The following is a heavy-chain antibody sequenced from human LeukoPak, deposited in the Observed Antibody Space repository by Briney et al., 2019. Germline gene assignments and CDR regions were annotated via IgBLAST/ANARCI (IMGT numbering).Heavy chain of an antibody. Sequence: GGSLRLSCAASGFTFSDHYMDWVRQAPGKGLEWVGRSRNKANSYTTEYAASVKGRFTISRDDSKNSLYLQVNSLKTEDTAVYYCARATGAFDIWGQGTMVTVSS. J-gene: IGHJ3*02. CDR3: ARATGAFDI. CDR2: SRNKANSYTT. V-gene: IGHV3-72*01. D-gene: IGHD1-14*01. CDR1: GFTFSDHY.